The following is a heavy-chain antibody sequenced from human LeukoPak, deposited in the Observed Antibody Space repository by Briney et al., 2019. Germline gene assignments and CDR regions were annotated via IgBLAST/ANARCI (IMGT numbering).Heavy chain of an antibody. CDR2: IYYSGST. J-gene: IGHJ4*02. CDR1: GGSISSSSYY. Sequence: PSETLSLTCTVSGGSISSSSYYWCWIRQPPGKGLEWIGSIYYSGSTYYNPSLKSRVTISVDTSKNQFSLKLSSVTAADTAVYHCASSPDTIFGVDYYFDYWGQGTLVTVSS. D-gene: IGHD3-3*01. CDR3: ASSPDTIFGVDYYFDY. V-gene: IGHV4-39*01.